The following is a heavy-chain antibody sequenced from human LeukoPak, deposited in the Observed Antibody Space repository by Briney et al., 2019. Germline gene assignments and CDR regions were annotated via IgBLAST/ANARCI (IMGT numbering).Heavy chain of an antibody. Sequence: GASVKVSCKASGYTFTSYGISWVRQAPGQGLEWMGWISAYNGNTNYAQKLQGRVTMTTDTSTSIAYMELRSLRSDDTAVYYCARGADYDFWSGFKHIDYWGQGTLVTVSS. CDR1: GYTFTSYG. CDR3: ARGADYDFWSGFKHIDY. D-gene: IGHD3-3*01. V-gene: IGHV1-18*01. J-gene: IGHJ4*02. CDR2: ISAYNGNT.